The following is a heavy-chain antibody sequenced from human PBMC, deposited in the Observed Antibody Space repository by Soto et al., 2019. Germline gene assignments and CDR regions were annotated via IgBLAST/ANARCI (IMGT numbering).Heavy chain of an antibody. J-gene: IGHJ5*02. CDR2: IFYTGKT. Sequence: QVQLQESGPGLVRPSETLSLTCSVSAGSISNYHWSWIRQPPGKGLEWIGYIFYTGKTNYNPSLKSRVTISLDTSKNQFSLRLESVTAADTAVYYCARVLEVAGGFDPWGQGTLATVSS. V-gene: IGHV4-59*01. CDR3: ARVLEVAGGFDP. D-gene: IGHD2-15*01. CDR1: AGSISNYH.